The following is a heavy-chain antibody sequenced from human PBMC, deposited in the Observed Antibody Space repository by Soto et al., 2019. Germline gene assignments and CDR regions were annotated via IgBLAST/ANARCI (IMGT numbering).Heavy chain of an antibody. J-gene: IGHJ4*02. D-gene: IGHD6-19*01. V-gene: IGHV3-11*06. CDR3: ARLRAAGWYMGGYLDY. Sequence: GGSLRLSCEASGFTFSYYYMSWIRQAPGKGLEYVSYIVSSSAYTNYADSVKGRFTISRDNAKNSLYLEVNSLRAEDTAVYYCARLRAAGWYMGGYLDYWGQGTPVTVSS. CDR2: IVSSSAYT. CDR1: GFTFSYYY.